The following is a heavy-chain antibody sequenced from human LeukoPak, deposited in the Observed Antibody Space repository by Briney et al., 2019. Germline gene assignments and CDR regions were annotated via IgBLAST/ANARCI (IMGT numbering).Heavy chain of an antibody. J-gene: IGHJ5*02. CDR2: IYTSGST. D-gene: IGHD1-7*01. V-gene: IGHV4-61*02. Sequence: SQTLSLTCTVSGGSISSGSYYWSWIRQPSGKGLERIGRIYTSGSTNYNPSLKSRVTISVDTSKNQFSLKPSSVTAADTAVSYCARGLLPQDSSWNYTPRGWFDPWGQGTLVTVSS. CDR1: GGSISSGSYY. CDR3: ARGLLPQDSSWNYTPRGWFDP.